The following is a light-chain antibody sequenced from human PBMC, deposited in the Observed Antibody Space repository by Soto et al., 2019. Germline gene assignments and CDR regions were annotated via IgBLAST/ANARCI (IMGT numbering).Light chain of an antibody. CDR1: QSISSTY. J-gene: IGKJ5*01. Sequence: ETVLTQSPDTLSLSPGDSATLSCRASQSISSTYLAWYQQKPGQAPRLLIYGASTRATGIPDRFSGSGSGTDFTLTISSLEPDDFAVFYCQQYDDSITFGQGTRLEIE. V-gene: IGKV3-20*01. CDR3: QQYDDSIT. CDR2: GAS.